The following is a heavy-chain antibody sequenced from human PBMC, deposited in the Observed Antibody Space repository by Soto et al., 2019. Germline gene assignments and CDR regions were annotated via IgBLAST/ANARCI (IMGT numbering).Heavy chain of an antibody. V-gene: IGHV3-23*01. CDR1: GFTFSSSA. D-gene: IGHD5-12*01. CDR3: AKGPVIVATIFDY. CDR2: ISGSGGST. J-gene: IGHJ4*02. Sequence: PGGSLRLSCAASGFTFSSSAMTWVRQAPGKGLEWVSDISGSGGSTNYADSVKGRFTLSRDNSKNTLYLQMNSLRAEDTAVYYCAKGPVIVATIFDYWGQGTLVTVSS.